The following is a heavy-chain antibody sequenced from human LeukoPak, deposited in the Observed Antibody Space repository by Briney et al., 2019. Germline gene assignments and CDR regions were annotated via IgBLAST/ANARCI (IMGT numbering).Heavy chain of an antibody. CDR2: RHYSGIT. D-gene: IGHD4-17*01. V-gene: IGHV4-59*01. Sequence: PSETLSLTCTVSGGSLSSYYWSWVRQPPGKALEWIGHRHYSGITSYNPSLKSRVTISVDTSKNLFSLKLTSVTAADTAVYYCATCRDEFGDYGFTSWGRGTLVTVSS. CDR1: GGSLSSYY. CDR3: ATCRDEFGDYGFTS. J-gene: IGHJ5*02.